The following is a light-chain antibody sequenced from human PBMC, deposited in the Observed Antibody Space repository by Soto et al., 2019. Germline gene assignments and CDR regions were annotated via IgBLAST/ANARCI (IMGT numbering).Light chain of an antibody. Sequence: QSVLTHPPSVSGAPVQRVTISCTGSSSNIGAHYDVHWYQQLPGTAPKLLIYGNSNRPSGVPDRFSGSKSVTSASLAITGLQAEDEADYYCQSYDNSLSVYVFGTGTKVTVL. J-gene: IGLJ1*01. CDR2: GNS. V-gene: IGLV1-40*01. CDR1: SSNIGAHYD. CDR3: QSYDNSLSVYV.